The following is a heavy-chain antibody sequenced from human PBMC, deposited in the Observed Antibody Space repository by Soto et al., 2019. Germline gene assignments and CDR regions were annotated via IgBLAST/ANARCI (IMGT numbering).Heavy chain of an antibody. Sequence: QVQLVESGGGVGQPGGSLRVSCAASGFNFRNHGMHWVRQAPGKGLEWVAVIWYDGNSQYYADFVKGRFTISRDNRKNSLYLEMNSLRIEDTAVDYWVGVLGQQAYAFEFWGQGNVVPVSS. CDR3: VGVLGQQAYAFEF. D-gene: IGHD6-13*01. CDR1: GFNFRNHG. J-gene: IGHJ4*02. CDR2: IWYDGNSQ. V-gene: IGHV3-33*01.